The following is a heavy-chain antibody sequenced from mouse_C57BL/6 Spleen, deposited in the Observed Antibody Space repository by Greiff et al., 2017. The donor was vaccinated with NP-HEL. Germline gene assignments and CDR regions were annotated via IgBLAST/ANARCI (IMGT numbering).Heavy chain of an antibody. Sequence: VKLQESGPGLVAPSQSLSITCTVSGFSLTSYGVHWVRQPPGKGLEWLVVIWSDGSTTYNSALKSRLSISKDNSKSQVFLKMNSLQTDDTAMYYCARHADYYGSSYVGAMDYWGQGTSVTVSS. CDR2: IWSDGST. CDR1: GFSLTSYG. J-gene: IGHJ4*01. V-gene: IGHV2-6-1*01. CDR3: ARHADYYGSSYVGAMDY. D-gene: IGHD1-1*01.